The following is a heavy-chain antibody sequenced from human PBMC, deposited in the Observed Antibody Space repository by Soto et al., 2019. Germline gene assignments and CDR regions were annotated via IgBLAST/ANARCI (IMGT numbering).Heavy chain of an antibody. J-gene: IGHJ4*02. Sequence: SETLSLTCTVSGGSISTYSWTWIRQPPGEGLEWIGYIYNSGSTKSNPSLKSRVTMSVDTSKNQFSLKLSSVTAADTAVYYCEREGDCSGGSCFYFDYWGQXTLVTVSS. D-gene: IGHD2-15*01. V-gene: IGHV4-59*01. CDR1: GGSISTYS. CDR3: EREGDCSGGSCFYFDY. CDR2: IYNSGST.